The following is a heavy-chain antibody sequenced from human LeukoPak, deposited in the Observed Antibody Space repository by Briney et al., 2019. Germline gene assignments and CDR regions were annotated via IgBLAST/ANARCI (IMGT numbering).Heavy chain of an antibody. J-gene: IGHJ4*02. CDR1: GFTFSSYE. V-gene: IGHV3-48*03. Sequence: PGGSLRLSCAASGFTFSSYEMNWVRQAPGKGLEWVSYISSSGSTIYYADSVKGRFTISRDNAKNSLYLQMNSLRAEDTAVYYCASTVFGLIALWGQGTLVTVSS. CDR2: ISSSGSTI. D-gene: IGHD3-3*01. CDR3: ASTVFGLIAL.